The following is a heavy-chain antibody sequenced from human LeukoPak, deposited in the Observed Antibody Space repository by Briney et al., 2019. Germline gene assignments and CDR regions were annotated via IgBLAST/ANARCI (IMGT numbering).Heavy chain of an antibody. J-gene: IGHJ4*02. CDR3: AKVGPSTVTRDY. CDR1: GFTFSNYV. Sequence: GGSLRLSCAASGFTFSNYVMNWVRQAPGKRLEWVSRISGNGGITYYADSVKGRFTISRDNSKNTLYLQLNSLRAEDTPTYYCAKVGPSTVTRDYWGQGTLVTVSS. V-gene: IGHV3-23*01. CDR2: ISGNGGIT. D-gene: IGHD4-17*01.